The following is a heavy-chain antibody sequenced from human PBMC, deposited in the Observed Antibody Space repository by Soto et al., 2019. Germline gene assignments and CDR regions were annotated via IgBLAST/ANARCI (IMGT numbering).Heavy chain of an antibody. J-gene: IGHJ4*02. Sequence: PGGSLRLSCAASGFTFSNYAMSWVRQAPGQGLDWVSGISDSGRTIYYADSVKGRFTISRDNAKNSLYLQMNSLRAEDTAVYYCARDGRSSGYPRGFDYWGQGTLVTVSS. D-gene: IGHD3-22*01. CDR1: GFTFSNYA. CDR2: ISDSGRTI. V-gene: IGHV3-23*01. CDR3: ARDGRSSGYPRGFDY.